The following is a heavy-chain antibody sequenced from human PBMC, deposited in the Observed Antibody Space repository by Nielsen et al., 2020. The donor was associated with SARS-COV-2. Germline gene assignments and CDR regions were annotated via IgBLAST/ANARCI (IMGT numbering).Heavy chain of an antibody. D-gene: IGHD1-26*01. CDR3: ARDLEVGATEGDY. V-gene: IGHV3-7*01. J-gene: IGHJ4*02. CDR1: GFTFSSYW. CDR2: IKQDGSEK. Sequence: GVLKISCAASGFTFSSYWMNWVRQAPGKGLEWVANIKQDGSEKYYADSVKGRFTISRDNSKNTLYLQMNSLRAEDTAVYYCARDLEVGATEGDYWGQGTLVTVSS.